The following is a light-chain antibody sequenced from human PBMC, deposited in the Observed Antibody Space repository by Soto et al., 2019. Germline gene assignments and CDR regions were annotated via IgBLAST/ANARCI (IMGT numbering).Light chain of an antibody. CDR1: QSVSSSY. CDR2: GAS. Sequence: EIVLTQSPGTLSLSPGEGATLSCRASQSVSSSYLAWYQQKPGQAPRLLIYGASSRATGIPDRFSGSGSGTEFTLTISRLEPEDFAVYYCQQSGSSPPRSTFGQGTKLEIK. CDR3: QQSGSSPPRST. V-gene: IGKV3-20*01. J-gene: IGKJ2*01.